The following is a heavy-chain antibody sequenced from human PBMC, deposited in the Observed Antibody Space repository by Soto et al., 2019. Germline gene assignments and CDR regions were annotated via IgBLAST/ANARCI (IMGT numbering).Heavy chain of an antibody. V-gene: IGHV1-2*04. CDR2: INPNSGGT. J-gene: IGHJ4*02. Sequence: ASVNVSCKTSGYTFTVYYMHWVRQAPGQGLEWMGWINPNSGGTNYAQKFQGWVTMTRDTSISTAYMELSRLRSDDTAVYYCARDRLTVTTGEFDYWGQGTLVTVSS. CDR1: GYTFTVYY. D-gene: IGHD4-17*01. CDR3: ARDRLTVTTGEFDY.